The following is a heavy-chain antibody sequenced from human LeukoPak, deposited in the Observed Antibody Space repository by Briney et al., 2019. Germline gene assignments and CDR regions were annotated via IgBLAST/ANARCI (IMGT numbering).Heavy chain of an antibody. CDR3: AISGGYHSFPN. CDR1: GGSISSRNYY. CDR2: IYYSGTT. J-gene: IGHJ4*02. V-gene: IGHV4-39*01. Sequence: PSETLSLTCTVSGGSISSRNYYWGWIRQPPGKGLERVGSIYYSGTTYYNPSLKSRVSINLDTSTNQVSLYLSSVTAPDTAVQYCAISGGYHSFPNCGPGTLVTVSS. D-gene: IGHD1-26*01.